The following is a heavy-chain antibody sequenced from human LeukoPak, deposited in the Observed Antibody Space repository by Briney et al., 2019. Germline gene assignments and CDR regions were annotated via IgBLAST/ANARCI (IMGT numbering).Heavy chain of an antibody. V-gene: IGHV1-18*01. J-gene: IGHJ5*02. CDR1: GYTFTSYG. CDR3: ARDALFVVVPAAMLENWFDP. CDR2: ISAYNGNT. D-gene: IGHD2-2*01. Sequence: GASVKVSCKASGYTFTSYGISWVRQAPGQGLEWMGWISAYNGNTNYAQKLQGRVTMTTDTSTNTAYMELRSLRSDDTAVYYCARDALFVVVPAAMLENWFDPWGQGTLVTVSS.